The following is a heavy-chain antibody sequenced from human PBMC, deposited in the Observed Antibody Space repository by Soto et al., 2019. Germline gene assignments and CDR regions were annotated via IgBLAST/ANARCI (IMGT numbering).Heavy chain of an antibody. Sequence: GGSLRLSCAASGFSFTNFAMSWVRQAPGKGLEWVAGIGASGDITWYADSVKGRLSISRDNTKNTLYLQLNSLRFEDTAVYYCAKDDFTDRGDDYFDYWGPGTLATVSS. D-gene: IGHD2-21*02. CDR1: GFSFTNFA. CDR3: AKDDFTDRGDDYFDY. CDR2: IGASGDIT. V-gene: IGHV3-23*01. J-gene: IGHJ4*02.